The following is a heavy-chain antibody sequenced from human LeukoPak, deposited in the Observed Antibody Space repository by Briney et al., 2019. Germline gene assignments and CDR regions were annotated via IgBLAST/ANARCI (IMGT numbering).Heavy chain of an antibody. V-gene: IGHV4-4*09. CDR2: IYTSGST. D-gene: IGHD6-6*01. CDR1: GGSISSYY. Sequence: SETLSLTCTVSGGSISSYYWSWTRQPPGKGLEWIGYIYTSGSTNYNPSLKSRVTISVDTSKNQFSLKLSSVTAADTAVYYCARNMQLANGIDYWGQGTLVTVSS. CDR3: ARNMQLANGIDY. J-gene: IGHJ4*02.